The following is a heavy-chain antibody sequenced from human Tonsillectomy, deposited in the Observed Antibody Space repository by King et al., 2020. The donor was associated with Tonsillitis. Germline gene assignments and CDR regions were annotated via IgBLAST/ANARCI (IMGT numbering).Heavy chain of an antibody. CDR3: ARVFDWLLSGLYSYGTDV. CDR1: GFSFSSYW. J-gene: IGHJ6*02. V-gene: IGHV3-7*01. D-gene: IGHD3-9*01. Sequence: VQLVESGGGLVRPGGSLRLSCAASGFSFSSYWMSWVRQAPGKGLEWVASIKQDGSERSYMDSLKGRFTISRDNAKNSLYLQMNSLRAEDTAVYYCARVFDWLLSGLYSYGTDVGGHGTAVSVSS. CDR2: IKQDGSER.